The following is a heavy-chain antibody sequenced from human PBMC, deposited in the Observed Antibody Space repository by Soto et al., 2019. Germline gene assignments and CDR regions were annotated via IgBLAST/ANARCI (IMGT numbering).Heavy chain of an antibody. CDR3: ARWGTTGGFDL. CDR2: TSYDGSNN. V-gene: IGHV3-30*19. J-gene: IGHJ5*02. D-gene: IGHD3-16*01. CDR1: GFMFKSYV. Sequence: QLQLVESGGGVVQPGTSLRLSCAASGFMFKSYVMHWVRQAPSKGLEWVALTSYDGSNNYYGDSVKGRFTVSRDNSKNTLHLQMDSLRPEDTALYYCARWGTTGGFDLWGQGTLVSVSS.